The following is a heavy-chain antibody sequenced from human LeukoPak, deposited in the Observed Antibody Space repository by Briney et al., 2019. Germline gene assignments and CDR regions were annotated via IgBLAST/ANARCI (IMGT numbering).Heavy chain of an antibody. D-gene: IGHD6-19*01. CDR1: GYTFTGYY. CDR2: INPNSGGT. J-gene: IGHJ4*02. Sequence: ASVKVSCKASGYTFTGYYMHWVRQAPGQGLEWMGRINPNSGGTNYAQKFQGRVTMTRDTSISTAYMELSRLRSDDTAVYYCARNIAVASSYYFDYWGQGTWSPSPQ. V-gene: IGHV1-2*06. CDR3: ARNIAVASSYYFDY.